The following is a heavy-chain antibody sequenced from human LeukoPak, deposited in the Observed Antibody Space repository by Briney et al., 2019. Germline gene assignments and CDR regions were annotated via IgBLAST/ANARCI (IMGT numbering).Heavy chain of an antibody. CDR2: ISGSGGST. J-gene: IGHJ6*04. V-gene: IGHV3-23*01. D-gene: IGHD6-19*01. CDR1: GFTFSSYA. Sequence: GGSLRLSCAASGFTFSSYAMSWVRQAPGKGLEWVSAISGSGGSTYCADSVKGRFTISRDNSKNTLYLQMNSLRAEDTAVYYCAKVGYSSGWSSGYYYYSGMDVWGKGSTVTVSS. CDR3: AKVGYSSGWSSGYYYYSGMDV.